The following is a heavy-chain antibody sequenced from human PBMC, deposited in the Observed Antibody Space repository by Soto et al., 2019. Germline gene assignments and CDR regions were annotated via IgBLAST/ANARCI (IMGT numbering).Heavy chain of an antibody. J-gene: IGHJ4*02. V-gene: IGHV5-51*03. Sequence: DVQLVQSGAEVKKPGESLRISCKGSGYDFSAYWINWVRQMPGKGLEWMWTIYPGDSDVRYRPSFQGQVTISVDKSISIAYLQWSSLKAADTAIYYCAKTDYGSGTFDSWGQGTLVTVSS. CDR1: GYDFSAYW. D-gene: IGHD3-10*01. CDR3: AKTDYGSGTFDS. CDR2: IYPGDSDV.